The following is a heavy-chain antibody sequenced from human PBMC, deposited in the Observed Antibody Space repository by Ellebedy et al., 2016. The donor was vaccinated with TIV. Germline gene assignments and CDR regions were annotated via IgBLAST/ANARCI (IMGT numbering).Heavy chain of an antibody. Sequence: GESLKISCKGSGYTFSVYWIAWVRQMPGKGLEWMGIIYPGDSDARYSPSFQGQVTISVDKSSDTAYLQWSSLKASDTAIYYCARRSATLNWFDPWGQGTLVTVSS. CDR2: IYPGDSDA. D-gene: IGHD2/OR15-2a*01. V-gene: IGHV5-51*01. CDR1: GYTFSVYW. CDR3: ARRSATLNWFDP. J-gene: IGHJ5*02.